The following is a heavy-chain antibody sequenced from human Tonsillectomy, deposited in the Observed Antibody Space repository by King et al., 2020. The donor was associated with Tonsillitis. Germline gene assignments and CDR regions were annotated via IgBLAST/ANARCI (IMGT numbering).Heavy chain of an antibody. Sequence: VQLVESGGVVVQPGGSLRLSCAASGFTFDDYPMHWVRQAPGKGLEWVSLINWDAGSTYYADYVKGRFTISRDNSKNSLYLQMNSLRTEDTALYYCARAQLVGDNGMDVWGQGTTVTVSS. V-gene: IGHV3-43*01. CDR1: GFTFDDYP. CDR3: ARAQLVGDNGMDV. D-gene: IGHD6-13*01. CDR2: INWDAGST. J-gene: IGHJ6*02.